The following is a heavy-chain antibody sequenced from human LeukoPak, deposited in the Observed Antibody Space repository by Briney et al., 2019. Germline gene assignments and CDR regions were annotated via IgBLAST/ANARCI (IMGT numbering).Heavy chain of an antibody. Sequence: ASVKVSCKASGYTFTSYGISWARQAPGQGLEWMGWISAYNGNTNYAQKLQGRVTMTTDTSTSTAYMELRSLRSDDTAVYYCARDRDYYDSSGYPPADYWGQGTLVTVSS. J-gene: IGHJ4*02. CDR3: ARDRDYYDSSGYPPADY. CDR2: ISAYNGNT. D-gene: IGHD3-22*01. V-gene: IGHV1-18*01. CDR1: GYTFTSYG.